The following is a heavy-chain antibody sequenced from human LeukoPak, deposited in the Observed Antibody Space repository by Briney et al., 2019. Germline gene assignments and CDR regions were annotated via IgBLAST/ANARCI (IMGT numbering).Heavy chain of an antibody. J-gene: IGHJ4*02. CDR2: ISYDGSNK. CDR3: ARDPGPNVFDY. CDR1: GFTFSSYA. D-gene: IGHD1-1*01. V-gene: IGHV3-30*04. Sequence: GGSLRLSCAASGFTFSSYAMHWVRQAPGKGLEWVAVISYDGSNKYYADSVKGRFTISRDNSKNTLYLQMNSLRAEDTAVYYCARDPGPNVFDYWGQGTLVTVSS.